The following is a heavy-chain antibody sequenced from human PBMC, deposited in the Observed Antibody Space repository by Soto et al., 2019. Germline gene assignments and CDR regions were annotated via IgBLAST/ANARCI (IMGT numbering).Heavy chain of an antibody. V-gene: IGHV4-39*01. CDR1: GGSISSSSYY. D-gene: IGHD3-10*01. J-gene: IGHJ4*02. CDR3: ARQYNYYNSGRNFDY. CDR2: ISYSGRT. Sequence: QLQLQESGPGLVKPSETLSLTCSVSGGSISSSSYYWGWIRQPPGKGLEWIGSISYSGRTYYNTSLKSRVTISADTSKNQFSLKLSSVTAADTAVYYCARQYNYYNSGRNFDYWGQGTLVTVSS.